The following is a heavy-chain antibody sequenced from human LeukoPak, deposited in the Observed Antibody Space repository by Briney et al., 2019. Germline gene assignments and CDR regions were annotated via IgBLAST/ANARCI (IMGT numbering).Heavy chain of an antibody. CDR1: GFTFSSYS. V-gene: IGHV3-21*01. D-gene: IGHD3-10*01. J-gene: IGHJ4*02. CDR3: AKLLGGFGESPSDY. CDR2: ISSSSSYI. Sequence: GGSLRLSCAASGFTFSSYSMNWVRQAPGKGLEWVSSISSSSSYIYYADSVKGRFTISRDSAKNSLYLQMNSLRAEDTAVYYCAKLLGGFGESPSDYWGQGTLVSVSS.